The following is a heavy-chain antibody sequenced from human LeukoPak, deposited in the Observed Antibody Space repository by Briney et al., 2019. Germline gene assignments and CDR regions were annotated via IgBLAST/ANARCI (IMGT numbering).Heavy chain of an antibody. Sequence: SETLSLTCTVSGGSISSSSYYWGWIRQPPGKGLEWIGSIYYSGSTYYNPSLKSRVTISVDTSKNQFSLKLSSVTAADAAVYYCARPHSSSWYENIWYDPWGQGTLVTVSS. V-gene: IGHV4-39*01. D-gene: IGHD6-13*01. CDR3: ARPHSSSWYENIWYDP. J-gene: IGHJ5*02. CDR1: GGSISSSSYY. CDR2: IYYSGST.